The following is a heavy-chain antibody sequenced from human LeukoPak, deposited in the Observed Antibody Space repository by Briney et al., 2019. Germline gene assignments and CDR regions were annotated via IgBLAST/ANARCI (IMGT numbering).Heavy chain of an antibody. V-gene: IGHV3-21*01. Sequence: GGSLRLSCAASGFTFSSYSMNWVRRAPGKGLEWVSSISSSSSYIYYADSVKGRFTISRDNAKNSLYLQMNSPRAEDTAVYYCARTTVVTPNYFDYWGQGTLVTVSS. CDR1: GFTFSSYS. CDR2: ISSSSSYI. CDR3: ARTTVVTPNYFDY. J-gene: IGHJ4*02. D-gene: IGHD4-23*01.